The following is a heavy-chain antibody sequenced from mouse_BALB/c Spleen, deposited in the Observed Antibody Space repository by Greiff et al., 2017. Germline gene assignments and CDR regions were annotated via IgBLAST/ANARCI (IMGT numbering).Heavy chain of an antibody. D-gene: IGHD2-1*01. V-gene: IGHV14-4*02. CDR3: NSYKGDCNYGTWFAY. Sequence: EVQLVESGAELVRSGASVKLSCTASGFNIKDYYMHWVKQRPEQGLEWIGWIDPENGDTEYAPKFQGKATMTGDTSSNTAYLQLSSLTSEDTAVYYCNSYKGDCNYGTWFAYWGQGTLVTVSA. CDR1: GFNIKDYY. CDR2: IDPENGDT. J-gene: IGHJ3*01.